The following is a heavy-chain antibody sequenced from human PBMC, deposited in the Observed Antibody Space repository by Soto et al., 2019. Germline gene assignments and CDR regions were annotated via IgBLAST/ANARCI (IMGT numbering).Heavy chain of an antibody. CDR1: GYSFTSYW. CDR2: IYPGDSDT. J-gene: IGHJ6*02. Sequence: EVQLVQSGAEVKKPGESLKISCKGSGYSFTSYWIGWVRQMPGKGLEWMGIIYPGDSDTRYSPSFQGQVTISADKSISTAYLQWSSLKATDTAMYYCARTSAAGKYYYGMDVWGQGTTVTVSS. V-gene: IGHV5-51*01. CDR3: ARTSAAGKYYYGMDV. D-gene: IGHD6-13*01.